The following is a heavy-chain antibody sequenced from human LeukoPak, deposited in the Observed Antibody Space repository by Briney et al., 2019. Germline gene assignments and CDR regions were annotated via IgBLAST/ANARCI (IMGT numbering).Heavy chain of an antibody. CDR3: ARDTPLNVVGAYVKEALFAFDI. CDR1: GYTFTSYG. Sequence: GASVKVSCKASGYTFTSYGISWVRQAPGQGLEWMGWISAYNGNTNYAQKLQGRVTMTTDTSTSTAYMELRSLRSDDTAVYYCARDTPLNVVGAYVKEALFAFDIWGQGTMVTVSS. CDR2: ISAYNGNT. J-gene: IGHJ3*02. D-gene: IGHD1-26*01. V-gene: IGHV1-18*01.